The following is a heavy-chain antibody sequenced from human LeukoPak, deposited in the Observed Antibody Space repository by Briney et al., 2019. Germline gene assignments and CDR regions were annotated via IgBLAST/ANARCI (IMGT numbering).Heavy chain of an antibody. Sequence: ASVKGSCKASGGTFSSYAISWVRQAPGQGLEWMGGIIPIFGTANYAQKFQGRVTITTDESTSTAYMELSSLRSEDTAVYYCARDFLWFGESPDAFGIWGQGTMVTVSS. CDR3: ARDFLWFGESPDAFGI. CDR2: IIPIFGTA. D-gene: IGHD3-10*01. V-gene: IGHV1-69*05. J-gene: IGHJ3*02. CDR1: GGTFSSYA.